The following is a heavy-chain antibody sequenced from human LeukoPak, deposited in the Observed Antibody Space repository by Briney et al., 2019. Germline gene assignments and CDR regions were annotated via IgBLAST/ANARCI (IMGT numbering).Heavy chain of an antibody. V-gene: IGHV3-7*03. CDR2: INQDGSQN. CDR1: GFTFSSYW. CDR3: AREQQRGFYYFDY. J-gene: IGHJ4*02. Sequence: GGSLRLSCAASGFTFSSYWMSWVRQAPGRGLEWVGNINQDGSQNSSVDSVKGRFTISRDNAKNSLYLQMNSLRAEDTAVYYCAREQQRGFYYFDYWGQGTLVTVSS. D-gene: IGHD6-13*01.